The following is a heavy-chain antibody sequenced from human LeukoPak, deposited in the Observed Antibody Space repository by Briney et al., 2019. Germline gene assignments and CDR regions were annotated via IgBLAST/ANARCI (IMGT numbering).Heavy chain of an antibody. Sequence: ASVKVSCKAPGYTFTSYGISWVRQAPGQGLEWMGWISAYNGNTNYAQKLQGRVTMTTDTSTSTAYMELRSLRSDDTAVYYCVPMVRGVITTWGQGTLVTVSS. CDR1: GYTFTSYG. CDR2: ISAYNGNT. V-gene: IGHV1-18*01. D-gene: IGHD3-10*01. J-gene: IGHJ4*02. CDR3: VPMVRGVITT.